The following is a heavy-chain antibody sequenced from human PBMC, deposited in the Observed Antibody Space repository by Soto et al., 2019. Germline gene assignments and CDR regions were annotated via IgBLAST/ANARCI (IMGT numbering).Heavy chain of an antibody. J-gene: IGHJ4*02. V-gene: IGHV3-21*01. CDR2: ISSTSSYI. D-gene: IGHD2-8*01. CDR3: ARENGDGYFDY. Sequence: PGGSLRVSCAASGFTFSSYSMNWGRQAPGKGLEWVSSISSTSSYIYYADSVEGRFTISRDNAKNSLYLQMNSLRAEDTAVYYCARENGDGYFDYWGQGTLVRVSS. CDR1: GFTFSSYS.